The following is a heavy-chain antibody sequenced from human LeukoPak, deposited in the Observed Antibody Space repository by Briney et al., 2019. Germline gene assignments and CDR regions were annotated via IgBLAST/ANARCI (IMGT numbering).Heavy chain of an antibody. CDR1: GFTFSSYD. CDR3: ARVGSDSGGVVYGIDV. V-gene: IGHV3-13*01. CDR2: IGTAGDT. D-gene: IGHD2-15*01. Sequence: PGGSLRLSCAASGFTFSSYDMHWVRQATGKGLEWVSAIGTAGDTYYPGSVKGRFTISRENAKNSLYLQMNSLRAGDTAVYYCARVGSDSGGVVYGIDVWGQGTTVTVSS. J-gene: IGHJ6*02.